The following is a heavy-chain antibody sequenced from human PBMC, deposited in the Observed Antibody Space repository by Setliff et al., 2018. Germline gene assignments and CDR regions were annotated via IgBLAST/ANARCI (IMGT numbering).Heavy chain of an antibody. CDR1: GGSISSSNW. CDR3: ARRPTGPGAPFDI. CDR2: IYHSGST. Sequence: SETLSLTCAVSGGSISSSNWWSWVRQPPGKGLEWIGEIYHSGSTDYNPSLKSRVTISVDTSKNQFSLKLSSVTAADTALYFCARRPTGPGAPFDIWGHGTMVTVSS. J-gene: IGHJ3*02. V-gene: IGHV4-4*02. D-gene: IGHD3-10*01.